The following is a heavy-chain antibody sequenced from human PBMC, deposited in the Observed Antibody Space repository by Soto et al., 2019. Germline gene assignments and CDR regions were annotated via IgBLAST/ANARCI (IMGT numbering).Heavy chain of an antibody. D-gene: IGHD5-12*01. V-gene: IGHV1-2*02. CDR3: ARVSVDVPE. Sequence: QLVQSGAEVKKPGASVKVFCKTSGPTFIAYYIHWVRQAPGQGLEWMGWIDPKSGGTTYEQKFLGRVTMTRDASINPAYMELNRLTSDDTAVYYCARVSVDVPEWGQGTLLTVSS. J-gene: IGHJ4*02. CDR2: IDPKSGGT. CDR1: GPTFIAYY.